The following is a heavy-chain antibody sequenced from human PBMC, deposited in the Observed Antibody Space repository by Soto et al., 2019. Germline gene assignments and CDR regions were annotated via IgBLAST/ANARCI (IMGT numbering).Heavy chain of an antibody. V-gene: IGHV4-31*02. Sequence: HPGKGLEWIGYIYYSGSTYYNPSLKSRVTISVDTSKNQFSLKLSSVTAADTAVYYCASMFGEFHGPVFGLCGQGILVTV. J-gene: IGHJ5*02. CDR3: ASMFGEFHGPVFGL. D-gene: IGHD3-10*02. CDR2: IYYSGST.